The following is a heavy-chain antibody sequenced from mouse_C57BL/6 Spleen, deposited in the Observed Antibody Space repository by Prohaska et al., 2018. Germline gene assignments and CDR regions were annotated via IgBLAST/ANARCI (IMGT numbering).Heavy chain of an antibody. D-gene: IGHD1-1*01. CDR2: IYPGNSDT. CDR1: GYTFTSYC. CDR3: TRDYGSSYDAMDY. J-gene: IGHJ4*01. Sequence: EVQLQQSGTVLARPGASVKMSCKTSGYTFTSYCMHWVKQRPGQGLEWIGAIYPGNSDTSYNQKFKGKAKLTAVTSASTAYMELSSLTNEDSAVYYCTRDYGSSYDAMDYWGQGTSVTVST. V-gene: IGHV1-5*01.